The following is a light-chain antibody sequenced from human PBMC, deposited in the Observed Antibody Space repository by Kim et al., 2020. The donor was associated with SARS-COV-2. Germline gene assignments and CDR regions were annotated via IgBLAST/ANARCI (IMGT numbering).Light chain of an antibody. J-gene: IGLJ2*01. CDR3: NSRDSSGNHVV. CDR1: SLRSYY. V-gene: IGLV3-19*01. Sequence: GQTVRNTCQGDSLRSYYAIWYQQKPEQAPVLVIYGKNNRPSGIPDRFSGSSSGNTASLTITGAQAEDEADYYCNSRDSSGNHVVFGGGTQLTVL. CDR2: GKN.